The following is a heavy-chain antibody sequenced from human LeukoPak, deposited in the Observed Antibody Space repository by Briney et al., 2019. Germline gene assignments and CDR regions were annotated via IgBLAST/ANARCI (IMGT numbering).Heavy chain of an antibody. CDR3: ARGGDFDY. V-gene: IGHV3-30*04. J-gene: IGHJ4*02. Sequence: GGSLRPSCAASGFTFSSYAMHWVRQAPGKGLEWVAVISYDGSNKYYADSVKGRFTISRDNSKNTLYLQMNSLGAEDTAVYYCARGGDFDYWGQGTLVTVSS. CDR1: GFTFSSYA. CDR2: ISYDGSNK.